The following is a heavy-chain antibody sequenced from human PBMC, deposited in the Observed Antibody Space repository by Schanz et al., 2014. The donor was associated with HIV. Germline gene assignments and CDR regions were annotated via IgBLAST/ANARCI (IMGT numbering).Heavy chain of an antibody. J-gene: IGHJ4*02. D-gene: IGHD6-13*01. V-gene: IGHV3-7*01. CDR2: IKRDGSEK. Sequence: DVQLVESGGSLVQPGGSLRLSCAASGFRFRSYWMSWVRQAPGKGLEWVANIKRDGSEKYYVDSVKGRFTISRDNAKNSLYLEMNTLRVEDTAVYYCARDRPVAAGTLDYWGQGTLVTVSS. CDR1: GFRFRSYW. CDR3: ARDRPVAAGTLDY.